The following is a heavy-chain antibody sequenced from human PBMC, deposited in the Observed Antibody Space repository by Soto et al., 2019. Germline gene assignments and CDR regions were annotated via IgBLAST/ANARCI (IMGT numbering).Heavy chain of an antibody. D-gene: IGHD3-9*01. V-gene: IGHV3-23*01. CDR2: ISGSGGST. CDR3: AKGFDTSDTLSY. Sequence: EVQLLESGGGLVQPGGSLRLSCAASGFTFSSYAMSWVRQAPGKGLEWGSAISGSGGSTYYADSVKGRFTIARDNSKNSLYLQMNSLRAEDTAVYYCAKGFDTSDTLSYWGQGTLVTVSS. J-gene: IGHJ4*02. CDR1: GFTFSSYA.